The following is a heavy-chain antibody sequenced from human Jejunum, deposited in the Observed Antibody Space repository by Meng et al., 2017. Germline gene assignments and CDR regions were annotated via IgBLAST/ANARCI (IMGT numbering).Heavy chain of an antibody. Sequence: QVQLQESGPELVKPSETLSLTCTVSGGSISSSSYYWGWIRQPPGKGLEWIGSIYYSGSTYYNPSLKSRVSISVDTSKNQFSLKLSSVTAADTALYYCARDPTSVVPVAIRNWFDPWGQGTLVTVSS. D-gene: IGHD2-2*01. CDR3: ARDPTSVVPVAIRNWFDP. CDR1: GGSISSSSYY. J-gene: IGHJ5*02. V-gene: IGHV4-39*07. CDR2: IYYSGST.